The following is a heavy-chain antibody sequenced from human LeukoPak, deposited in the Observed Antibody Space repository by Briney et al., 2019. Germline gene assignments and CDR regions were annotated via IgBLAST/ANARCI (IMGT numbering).Heavy chain of an antibody. J-gene: IGHJ5*02. CDR3: ARDFSRQQLSS. CDR2: ISGYKENT. Sequence: ASVKVSCKASGYNFGNFGITWVRQAPGQRLKWMGCISGYKENTKYAEKFQDRVTMTSDGHTTTAYLEVRSLRSDDTAIYYCARDFSRQQLSSWGQGTLVIVSS. D-gene: IGHD6-13*01. CDR1: GYNFGNFG. V-gene: IGHV1-18*01.